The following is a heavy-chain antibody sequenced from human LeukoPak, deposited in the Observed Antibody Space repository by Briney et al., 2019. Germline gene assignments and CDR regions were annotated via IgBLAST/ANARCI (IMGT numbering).Heavy chain of an antibody. CDR2: ISWNSGSI. Sequence: GGSLRLSCAASGFTFDDYAMHWVRQAPGKGLEWVSGISWNSGSIGYADSVKGRFTISRDNAKNSLYLQMNSLRVEDMALYYCAKATPGIAVAGSFDYWGQGTLVTVSS. CDR1: GFTFDDYA. V-gene: IGHV3-9*03. CDR3: AKATPGIAVAGSFDY. D-gene: IGHD6-19*01. J-gene: IGHJ4*02.